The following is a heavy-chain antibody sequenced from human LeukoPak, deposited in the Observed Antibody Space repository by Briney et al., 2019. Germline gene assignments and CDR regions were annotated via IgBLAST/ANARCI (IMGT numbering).Heavy chain of an antibody. CDR3: ARVVHYGSGPAVG. Sequence: GGSLRLSCEASGFTFTTYSMTWVRQTPGEGLERVSSISTRDTFINYADSVKGRFTISRDNSKEMLYLQMNSLRAEDTAVYYCARVVHYGSGPAVGWGQGTLVTVSS. J-gene: IGHJ4*02. V-gene: IGHV3-21*04. D-gene: IGHD3-10*01. CDR1: GFTFTTYS. CDR2: ISTRDTFI.